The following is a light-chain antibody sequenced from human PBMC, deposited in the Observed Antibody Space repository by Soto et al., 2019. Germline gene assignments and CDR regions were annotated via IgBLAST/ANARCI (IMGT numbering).Light chain of an antibody. CDR3: QHYVSSPLT. CDR2: AAS. J-gene: IGKJ4*01. V-gene: IGKV3-20*01. CDR1: QILSGTY. Sequence: DIVLTQSPDTLSLSPGESATLSCRASQILSGTYLAWYQQKLGQSPRLLIYAASTRATGVPDRFSGSGSGTDFTLPISRLEPEDFAVYYCQHYVSSPLTFGGGTKVEIK.